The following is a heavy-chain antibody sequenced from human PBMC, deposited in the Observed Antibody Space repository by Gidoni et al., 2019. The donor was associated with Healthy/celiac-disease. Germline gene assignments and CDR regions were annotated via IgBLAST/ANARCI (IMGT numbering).Heavy chain of an antibody. V-gene: IGHV4-59*01. CDR3: ASEILTGHTSHGFDH. D-gene: IGHD3-9*01. CDR2: IYYSGST. CDR1: GSSFSSYY. Sequence: QVQLQESGPGLVKPSETLSLTCTVPGSSFSSYYWSWIRQRPGKGLEWIGYIYYSGSTNYNPSLKSRVTISVDTSKNQFSLKLSSVTAADTAVYDCASEILTGHTSHGFDHWGQGTLVTVSS. J-gene: IGHJ5*02.